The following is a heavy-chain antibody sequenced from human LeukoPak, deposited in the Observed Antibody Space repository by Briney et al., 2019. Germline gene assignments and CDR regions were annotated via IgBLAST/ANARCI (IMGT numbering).Heavy chain of an antibody. V-gene: IGHV4-59*08. D-gene: IGHD6-19*01. CDR3: ARGYSSGWYRGRPTYYFDY. Sequence: ASETLSLTCTVSGGSISSYYWSWIRQPPGKGPEWIGYIYYSGSTNYNPSLKSRVAISVDTSKNQFSLKLSSVTAADTAVYYCARGYSSGWYRGRPTYYFDYWGQGTLVTVSS. CDR1: GGSISSYY. CDR2: IYYSGST. J-gene: IGHJ4*02.